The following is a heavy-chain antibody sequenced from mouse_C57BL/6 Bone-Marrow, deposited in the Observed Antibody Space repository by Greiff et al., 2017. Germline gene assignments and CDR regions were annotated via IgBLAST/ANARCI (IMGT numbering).Heavy chain of an antibody. CDR2: IDPSDSYT. CDR3: AREGDDGYFDV. CDR1: GYTFTSYW. V-gene: IGHV1-69*01. J-gene: IGHJ1*03. D-gene: IGHD2-3*01. Sequence: QVQLQQPGAELVMPGASVKLSCKASGYTFTSYWMHWVKQRPGQGLEWIGEIDPSDSYTNYNQKFKGKSTLTVDKSSSTAYMPLSSLTSEDSSVYYCAREGDDGYFDVWGTGTTVTVSS.